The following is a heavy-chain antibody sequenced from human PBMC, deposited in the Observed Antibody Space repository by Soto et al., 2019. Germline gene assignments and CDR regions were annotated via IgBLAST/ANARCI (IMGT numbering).Heavy chain of an antibody. CDR2: ISYDGSNK. Sequence: QVQLLESGGGVVQPGRSLRLSCAASGFTFSSYAMHWVRQAPGKGLEWVAVISYDGSNKYYADSVKGRFTISRDNSKNTLYLQMNSLRAEDTAVYYCAREKVVIPTNWFDPWGQGTLVTVSS. CDR1: GFTFSSYA. D-gene: IGHD3-22*01. V-gene: IGHV3-30-3*01. J-gene: IGHJ5*02. CDR3: AREKVVIPTNWFDP.